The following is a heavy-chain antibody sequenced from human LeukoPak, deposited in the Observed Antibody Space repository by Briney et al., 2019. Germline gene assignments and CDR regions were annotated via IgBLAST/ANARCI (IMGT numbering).Heavy chain of an antibody. J-gene: IGHJ4*02. CDR2: ISYDGSNK. V-gene: IGHV3-33*05. Sequence: GRSLRLSCAASGFTFSSCGMHWVRQAPGKGLEWVAVISYDGSNKYYAGSVKGRFTISGDNSKSTLYLQMNSLRAEDTAVYYCARVRPGSNYVDFDYWGQGTLVTVSS. CDR3: ARVRPGSNYVDFDY. CDR1: GFTFSSCG. D-gene: IGHD4-11*01.